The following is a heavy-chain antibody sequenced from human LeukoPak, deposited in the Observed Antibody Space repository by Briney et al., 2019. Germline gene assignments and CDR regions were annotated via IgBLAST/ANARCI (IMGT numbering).Heavy chain of an antibody. V-gene: IGHV3-48*04. Sequence: AGGSLRLSCAASGFTFSSYSMNWVRQAPGKGLEWVSYISSSSSTIYYADSAKGRFTISRDNAKNSLYLQMNSLRAEDTAVYYCAREGSHYDYWGQGTLVTVSS. J-gene: IGHJ4*02. CDR2: ISSSSSTI. D-gene: IGHD6-13*01. CDR1: GFTFSSYS. CDR3: AREGSHYDY.